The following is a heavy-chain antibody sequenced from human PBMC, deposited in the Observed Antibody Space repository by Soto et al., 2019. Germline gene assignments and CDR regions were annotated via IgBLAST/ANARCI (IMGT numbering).Heavy chain of an antibody. D-gene: IGHD3-22*01. CDR2: ISSSSSYT. CDR1: GFTFSDYY. Sequence: GGSLRLSCAASGFTFSDYYMSWIRQAPGKGLEWVSYISSSSSYTNYADSVKGRFTISRDNAKNSLYLKMNSLRAEDTAVYYCAREEGYYDSSGYYLNWFDPWGQGTLVTVSS. CDR3: AREEGYYDSSGYYLNWFDP. V-gene: IGHV3-11*06. J-gene: IGHJ5*02.